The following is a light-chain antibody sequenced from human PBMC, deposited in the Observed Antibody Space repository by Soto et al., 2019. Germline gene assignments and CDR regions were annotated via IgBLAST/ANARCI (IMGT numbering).Light chain of an antibody. Sequence: EIVMTQSPATLSVSPGERATLSCRASQSISSNLAWYQQKPGQAPRLLIYGESTRATGIPARFSGSGSGTEFTLNISSLQSEDFAVYYCQQYNNWPPWTLGQGTKVEIK. V-gene: IGKV3D-15*01. CDR2: GES. CDR3: QQYNNWPPWT. CDR1: QSISSN. J-gene: IGKJ1*01.